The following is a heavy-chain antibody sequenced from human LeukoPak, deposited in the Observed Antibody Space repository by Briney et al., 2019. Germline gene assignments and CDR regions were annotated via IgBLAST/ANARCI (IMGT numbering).Heavy chain of an antibody. CDR1: GYSISSGYY. D-gene: IGHD2-2*01. J-gene: IGHJ3*02. Sequence: PSETLSLTCAVSGYSISSGYYWGWIRQPPGKGLEWIGSIYHSGSTYHNPSLKSRVTISVDTSKNQFSLKLSSVTAADTAVYCCAIGIVVVPAAMVSDAFDIWGQGTMVTVSS. CDR3: AIGIVVVPAAMVSDAFDI. V-gene: IGHV4-38-2*01. CDR2: IYHSGST.